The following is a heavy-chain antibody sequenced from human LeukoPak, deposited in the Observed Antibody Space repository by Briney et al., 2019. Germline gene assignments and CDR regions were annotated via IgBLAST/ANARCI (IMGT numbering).Heavy chain of an antibody. CDR3: ARVQDFETRGYYLGY. Sequence: SEALPLTCAVYGGSFSDYYWNWIRQPPGKGLEWIGEINHSGSTNYNPSLKSRVTMSVDTFKNQFSLTLSSVTAADTAVYYCARVQDFETRGYYLGYWGHGTLVTVSS. D-gene: IGHD3-22*01. V-gene: IGHV4-34*01. J-gene: IGHJ4*01. CDR2: INHSGST. CDR1: GGSFSDYY.